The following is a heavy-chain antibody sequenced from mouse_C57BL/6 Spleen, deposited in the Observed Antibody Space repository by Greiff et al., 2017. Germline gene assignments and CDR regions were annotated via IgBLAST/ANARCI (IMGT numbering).Heavy chain of an antibody. D-gene: IGHD1-1*01. CDR2: IDPSDSYT. V-gene: IGHV1-50*01. J-gene: IGHJ4*01. CDR3: ARPITTVVAYYYAMDY. Sequence: VQLQQPGAELVKPGASVKLSCKASGYTFTSYWMQWVKQRPGQGLEWIGEIDPSDSYTNYNQKFKGKATLTVDTSSSTAYMQLSSLTSEDSAVYYGARPITTVVAYYYAMDYWGQGTSVTVSS. CDR1: GYTFTSYW.